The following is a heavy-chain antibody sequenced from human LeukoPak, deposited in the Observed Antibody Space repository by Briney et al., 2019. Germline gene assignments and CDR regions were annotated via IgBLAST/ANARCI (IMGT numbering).Heavy chain of an antibody. CDR1: GGSISSYY. V-gene: IGHV4-4*07. Sequence: SETLSLTCTVSGGSISSYYWSWIRQPAGKGLEWIGRIYTSGSTNYNPSLKSRVTTSVDTSKNQFSLKLSSVTAADTAVYYCARLLTYYDILTGYYAPHYFDYWGQGTLVTVSS. J-gene: IGHJ4*02. CDR3: ARLLTYYDILTGYYAPHYFDY. D-gene: IGHD3-9*01. CDR2: IYTSGST.